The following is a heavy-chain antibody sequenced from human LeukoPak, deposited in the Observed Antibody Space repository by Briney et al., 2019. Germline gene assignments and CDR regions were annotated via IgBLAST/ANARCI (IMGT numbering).Heavy chain of an antibody. CDR3: ARAPSGSYYKLDY. Sequence: GGSLRLSCAASSFTFSSYWMSWVRQAPGKGLEWVANINQDGSEKRYVDSVKGRFTISRDNAETSLYLQMNSLRAEDTAVYYCARAPSGSYYKLDYWGQGTLVTVSS. D-gene: IGHD1-26*01. CDR1: SFTFSSYW. J-gene: IGHJ4*02. V-gene: IGHV3-7*01. CDR2: INQDGSEK.